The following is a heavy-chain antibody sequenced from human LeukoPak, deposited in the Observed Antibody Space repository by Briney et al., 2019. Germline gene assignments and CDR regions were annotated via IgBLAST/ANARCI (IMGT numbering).Heavy chain of an antibody. Sequence: PGGSLRLSCAASGFTFSSYWMSWVRQAPGKGLEWVANIKQDGSEKYYVDSVKGRFTISRDNAKNSLYLQMNSLRAEDTAVYYCARGEARIVGATIYYYYMDVWGKGTTVTVSS. D-gene: IGHD1-26*01. V-gene: IGHV3-7*01. J-gene: IGHJ6*03. CDR1: GFTFSSYW. CDR2: IKQDGSEK. CDR3: ARGEARIVGATIYYYYMDV.